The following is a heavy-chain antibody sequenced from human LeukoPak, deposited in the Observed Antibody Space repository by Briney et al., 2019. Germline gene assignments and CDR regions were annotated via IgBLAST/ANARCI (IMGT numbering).Heavy chain of an antibody. J-gene: IGHJ3*02. CDR1: GFTFTIFG. V-gene: IGHV3-48*01. CDR3: ARTYDFGRGPPGDAFDN. Sequence: GSLRLSCAASGFTFTIFGLNWVRQAPGKVPEWVSYIDARSGITYYADSVQGRFTISRDNAQESVFLQMNSLRADDTAVYYCARTYDFGRGPPGDAFDNWGPGTWVIVSS. CDR2: IDARSGIT. D-gene: IGHD3-3*01.